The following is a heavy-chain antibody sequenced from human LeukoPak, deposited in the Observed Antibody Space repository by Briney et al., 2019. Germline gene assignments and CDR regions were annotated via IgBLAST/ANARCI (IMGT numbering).Heavy chain of an antibody. D-gene: IGHD3-22*01. Sequence: GGSLRLSCAASGFTFSSYGMHWVRQAPGKGLEWVAVISYGGSNKYYADSVKGRFTISRDNSKNTLYLQMNSLRAEDTAVYYCAKLGSYDSSGYSLPGGYWGQGTLVTVSS. J-gene: IGHJ4*02. CDR1: GFTFSSYG. CDR3: AKLGSYDSSGYSLPGGY. CDR2: ISYGGSNK. V-gene: IGHV3-30*18.